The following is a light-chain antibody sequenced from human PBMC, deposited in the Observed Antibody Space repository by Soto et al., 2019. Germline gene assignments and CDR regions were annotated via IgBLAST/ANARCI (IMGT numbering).Light chain of an antibody. CDR1: QGIRND. V-gene: IGKV1-6*01. Sequence: AIQITQSPSSLSASVGGTVTITCRASQGIRNDLDWYHQKPGKAPKLLIYAASSLQSGVPSRFSGSGSSTDFTLTISSLQPEDFGTYFCLQDNNYPRTFGGGTKVDIK. CDR2: AAS. CDR3: LQDNNYPRT. J-gene: IGKJ4*01.